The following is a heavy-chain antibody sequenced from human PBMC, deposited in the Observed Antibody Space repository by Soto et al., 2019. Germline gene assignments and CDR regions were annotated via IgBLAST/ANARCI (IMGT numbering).Heavy chain of an antibody. J-gene: IGHJ6*02. CDR3: ARDPSSSSSADDYYYYYYGMDV. V-gene: IGHV1-2*04. D-gene: IGHD6-6*01. CDR2: INPNSGGT. CDR1: GYTFTGYY. Sequence: GASVKVSCKASGYTFTGYYMHWVRQAPGQGLEWMGWINPNSGGTNYAQKFQGWVTMTRDTSISTAYMELSRLRSDGTAVYYCARDPSSSSSADDYYYYYYGMDVWGQGTTVTAP.